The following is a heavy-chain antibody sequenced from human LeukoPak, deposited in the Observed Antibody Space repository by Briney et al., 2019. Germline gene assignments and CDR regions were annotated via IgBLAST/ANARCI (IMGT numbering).Heavy chain of an antibody. V-gene: IGHV1-18*01. CDR2: ISAYNGNT. CDR3: ARDRIAAAGWFDP. CDR1: GYTFTSYD. J-gene: IGHJ5*02. D-gene: IGHD6-13*01. Sequence: ASVKVSYKASGYTFTSYDINWVRQATGQGLEWMGWISAYNGNTNYAQKLQGRVTMTTDTSTSTAYMELRSLRSDDTAVYYCARDRIAAAGWFDPWGQGTLVTVSS.